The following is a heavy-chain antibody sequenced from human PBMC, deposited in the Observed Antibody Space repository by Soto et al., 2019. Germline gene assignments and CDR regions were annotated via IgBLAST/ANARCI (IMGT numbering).Heavy chain of an antibody. J-gene: IGHJ5*02. CDR3: TTEYDILTGYAFDP. Sequence: GGSLRLSCAASGFTFSNAWMSWVRQAPGKGLEWVGRIKSKTDGGTTDYAAPVKGRFTISRDDSKNTLYLQMNSLKTEDTAVYYCTTEYDILTGYAFDPWGQGTLVTVSS. CDR1: GFTFSNAW. CDR2: IKSKTDGGTT. V-gene: IGHV3-15*01. D-gene: IGHD3-9*01.